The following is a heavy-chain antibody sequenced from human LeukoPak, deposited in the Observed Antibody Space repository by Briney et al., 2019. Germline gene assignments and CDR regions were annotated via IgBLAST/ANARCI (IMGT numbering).Heavy chain of an antibody. CDR1: GYTFTSYG. D-gene: IGHD2-2*01. CDR3: ARDASRNIVVVPAAMIHNWFDP. V-gene: IGHV1-18*01. J-gene: IGHJ5*02. CDR2: ISAYNGST. Sequence: ASVKVSCKASGYTFTSYGISWVRQAPGQGLEWMGWISAYNGSTNYAQKLQGRVTMTTDTSTSTAYMELRSLRSDDTAVYYCARDASRNIVVVPAAMIHNWFDPWGQGTLVTVSS.